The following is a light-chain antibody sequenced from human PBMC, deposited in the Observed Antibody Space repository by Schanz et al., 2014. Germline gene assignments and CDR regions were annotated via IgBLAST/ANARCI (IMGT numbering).Light chain of an antibody. CDR3: NSFTSSHTHV. J-gene: IGLJ3*02. V-gene: IGLV2-14*01. CDR1: SSDVGGYNF. CDR2: DVS. Sequence: QSALTQPPSASGSPGQSVTISCTGTSSDVGGYNFVSWYQQYPGKAPKLMIYDVSNRPSGVSNRFSGSKSGNTASLTISGLQAEDEADYYCNSFTSSHTHVFGGGTKLTVL.